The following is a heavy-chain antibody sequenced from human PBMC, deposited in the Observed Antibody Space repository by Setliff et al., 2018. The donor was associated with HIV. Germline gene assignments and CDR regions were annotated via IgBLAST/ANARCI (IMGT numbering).Heavy chain of an antibody. D-gene: IGHD3-22*01. CDR1: AYSINSGYY. J-gene: IGHJ4*02. CDR3: ARVGYYDSSFDY. Sequence: PSETLSLTCAVSAYSINSGYYWGWIRQPPGKGLEWIGSIYHSGSIYYTPSLRGRVTISVDTSKDQFSLKLNSVTAADTAVYYCARVGYYDSSFDYWGQGTLVTVSS. V-gene: IGHV4-38-2*01. CDR2: IYHSGSI.